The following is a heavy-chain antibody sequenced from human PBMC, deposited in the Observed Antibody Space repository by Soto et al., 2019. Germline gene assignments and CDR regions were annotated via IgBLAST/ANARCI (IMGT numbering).Heavy chain of an antibody. CDR1: GGTFSSYA. Sequence: QVQLVQSGAEVKKPGSSVKVSCKASGGTFSSYAISWVRQAPGQGLEWMGGIIPIFGTANYARKFQGRVTITADESTSTAYMELSSLRSEDTAVYYCARAREPVMEGSSPQNYGMDVWGQGTTVTVSS. CDR3: ARAREPVMEGSSPQNYGMDV. J-gene: IGHJ6*02. D-gene: IGHD6-6*01. CDR2: IIPIFGTA. V-gene: IGHV1-69*01.